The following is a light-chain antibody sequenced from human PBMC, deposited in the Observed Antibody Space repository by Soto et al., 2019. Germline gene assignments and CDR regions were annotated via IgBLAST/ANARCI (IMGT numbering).Light chain of an antibody. Sequence: DIQMTQSPSSLSASVGNRVSITCRASQGISNYLAWYQQKPGKVPKVLIYAASTLQPGVPSRFSGSGSGTDFTLTINSLQPDDIATYYCQNYDSAPITFGRGTRLEIK. CDR3: QNYDSAPIT. V-gene: IGKV1-27*01. CDR1: QGISNY. J-gene: IGKJ5*01. CDR2: AAS.